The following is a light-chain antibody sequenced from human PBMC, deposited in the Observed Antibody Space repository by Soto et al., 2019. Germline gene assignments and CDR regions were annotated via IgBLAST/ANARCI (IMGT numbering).Light chain of an antibody. CDR1: SSNIGRNS. Sequence: QSVLTQPPSASGTPGQRVTISCSGGSSNIGRNSVSWYQQVPGTAPKLIIFNNNEGPSGIPGRFSGSKSGASASLAIVGLQSEDEADYFCASWDDNLNGPLLFGGGTKVTVL. CDR3: ASWDDNLNGPLL. J-gene: IGLJ2*01. V-gene: IGLV1-44*01. CDR2: NNN.